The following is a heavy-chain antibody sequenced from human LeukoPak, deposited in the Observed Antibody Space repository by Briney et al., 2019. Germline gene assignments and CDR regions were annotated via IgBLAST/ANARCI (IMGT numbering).Heavy chain of an antibody. CDR3: ARGTDYYDSSGWLDP. Sequence: SETLSLTCTVSGDSISSGHYWAWIRQPPGRGLEWIGSIHHSGSTWYNPSLKSRVTISLDTSQTQISLRVTSVTAADTAVYYCARGTDYYDSSGWLDPWGQGTLVTVSS. CDR1: GDSISSGHY. D-gene: IGHD3-22*01. J-gene: IGHJ5*02. V-gene: IGHV4-38-2*02. CDR2: IHHSGST.